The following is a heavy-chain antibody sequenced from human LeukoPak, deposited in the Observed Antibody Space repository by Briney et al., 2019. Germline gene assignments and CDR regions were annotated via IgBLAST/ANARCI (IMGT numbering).Heavy chain of an antibody. CDR1: GFTFSSYW. CDR2: IKQDGSEK. J-gene: IGHJ3*02. CDR3: ARADYGSGSGRSSRLRGAFDI. V-gene: IGHV3-7*01. Sequence: GGSLRLSCAASGFTFSSYWMSWVRQAPGKGLERVANIKQDGSEKYYVDSVKGRFTISRDNAKNSLYLQMNSLRAEDTAVYYCARADYGSGSGRSSRLRGAFDIWGQGTMVTVSS. D-gene: IGHD3-10*01.